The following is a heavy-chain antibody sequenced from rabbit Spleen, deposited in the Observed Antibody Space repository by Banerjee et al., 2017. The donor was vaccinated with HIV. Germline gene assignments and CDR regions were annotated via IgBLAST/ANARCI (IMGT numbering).Heavy chain of an antibody. CDR1: GFSFNSGYD. CDR2: IYAGSSGST. J-gene: IGHJ4*01. V-gene: IGHV1S40*01. D-gene: IGHD2-1*01. Sequence: QSLEEPGGGLVKPGASLTLTCKASGFSFNSGYDMCWVRQAPGKGLEWIACIYAGSSGSTYSATWAKGRFTLSKASSTTVTLQMTSLTAADTAPYFCGRGDVIYAYHLWGPGTLVTVS. CDR3: GRGDVIYAYHL.